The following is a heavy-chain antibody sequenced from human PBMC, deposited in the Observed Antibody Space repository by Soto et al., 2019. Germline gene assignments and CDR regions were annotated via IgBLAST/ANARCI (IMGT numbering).Heavy chain of an antibody. V-gene: IGHV1-8*01. Sequence: QVQLVQSGAEVKKPGASVRVSCKASGYTFTSYDVNWVRQATGQGLEWMGWMNPNSGNTGYAQKFQGRVTMTRDRSTSTAYMEPRTLGSEDTAVYYCARGQSKWGNYYYGLGVWGQGTTVIVSS. CDR2: MNPNSGNT. CDR3: ARGQSKWGNYYYGLGV. J-gene: IGHJ6*02. CDR1: GYTFTSYD. D-gene: IGHD7-27*01.